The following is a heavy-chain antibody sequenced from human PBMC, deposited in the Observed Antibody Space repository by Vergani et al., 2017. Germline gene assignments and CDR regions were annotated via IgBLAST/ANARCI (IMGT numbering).Heavy chain of an antibody. Sequence: QVQLQESGPGLLKPSETLSLTCTVSGYSISSGYYWGWIRPPPGKGLEWIGSISHSGYTFYSPSLKSRVSMSVDTSKNQFSLKLRSVTAADTAVYFCARVMYRDEASTGYRLEGMDIWGQGTTVTISS. CDR3: ARVMYRDEASTGYRLEGMDI. CDR2: ISHSGYT. V-gene: IGHV4-38-2*02. D-gene: IGHD3-9*01. CDR1: GYSISSGYY. J-gene: IGHJ6*02.